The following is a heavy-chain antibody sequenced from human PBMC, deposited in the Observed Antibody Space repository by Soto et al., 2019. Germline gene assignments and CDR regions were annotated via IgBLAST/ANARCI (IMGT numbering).Heavy chain of an antibody. CDR1: GGTFSSNA. V-gene: IGHV1-69*13. D-gene: IGHD2-2*01. CDR2: IIPIFGTA. CDR3: AREVPAAMGYYYYGMDV. J-gene: IGHJ6*02. Sequence: SVKVSCKASGGTFSSNAISWVRQAPRQGLEWMGGIIPIFGTANYAQKFQGRVTITADESTSTAYMELSSLRSEDTAVYYCAREVPAAMGYYYYGMDVWGQGTTVTVSS.